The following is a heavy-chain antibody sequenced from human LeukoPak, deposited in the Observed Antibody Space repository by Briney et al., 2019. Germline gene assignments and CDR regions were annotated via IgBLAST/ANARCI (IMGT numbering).Heavy chain of an antibody. D-gene: IGHD6-19*01. CDR3: ARDLWTPVAGPIDY. Sequence: ASVKVSCKASGYTFTGYYMHWVRQAPGQGLEWMGWINPNSGGTNYAQKFQGRVTMTRDTSISTAYMELSRLRSDDTAVYYCARDLWTPVAGPIDYWGQGTLVTVSS. V-gene: IGHV1-2*02. CDR1: GYTFTGYY. J-gene: IGHJ4*02. CDR2: INPNSGGT.